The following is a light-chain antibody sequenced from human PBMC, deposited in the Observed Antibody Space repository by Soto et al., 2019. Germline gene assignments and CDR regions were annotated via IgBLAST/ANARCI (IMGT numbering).Light chain of an antibody. CDR3: QQTYTAPRT. V-gene: IGKV1-39*01. CDR1: QSITIY. J-gene: IGKJ1*01. CDR2: GAS. Sequence: DIQMTQSPSSLSASVGDRVTITCRASQSITIYLNWYQQQPGKAPRLLIYGASTLQTGVPSRFSGSVSMTDFTLTISDLQPEDFAPYYCQQTYTAPRTFGQGTKVDI.